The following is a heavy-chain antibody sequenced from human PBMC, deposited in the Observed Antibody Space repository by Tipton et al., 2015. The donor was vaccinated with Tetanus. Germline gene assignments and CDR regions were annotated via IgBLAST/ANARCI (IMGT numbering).Heavy chain of an antibody. Sequence: TLSLTCTVAGASISSYYWSWIRQPPGKGLEWIGNVYSSGSTYYNPSLKGRVTISVDTSTTQFSLRLNSVTAADTAIYYCARDHRLSASYAGWFDPWGQGTLVTVSS. D-gene: IGHD1-26*01. J-gene: IGHJ5*02. CDR1: GASISSYY. CDR2: VYSSGST. CDR3: ARDHRLSASYAGWFDP. V-gene: IGHV4-59*01.